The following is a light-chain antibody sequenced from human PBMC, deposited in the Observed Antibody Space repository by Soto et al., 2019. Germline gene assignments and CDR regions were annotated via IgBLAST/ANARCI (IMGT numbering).Light chain of an antibody. CDR3: QQRIKWPSST. Sequence: EIVLTQSPATMSLSPGERATLSCRASQSVANYLAWYHQKPGQAPRLLIHDASNRATGIPARFSGSGSGTDFTLTISSLEPEDFAVYYCQQRIKWPSSTFGQGTRLEI. V-gene: IGKV3-11*01. J-gene: IGKJ5*01. CDR1: QSVANY. CDR2: DAS.